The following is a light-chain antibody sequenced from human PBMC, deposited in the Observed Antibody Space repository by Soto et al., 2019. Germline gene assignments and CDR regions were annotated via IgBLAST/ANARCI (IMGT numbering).Light chain of an antibody. Sequence: EIVLTQSPGTLSLSPGERATLSCRASQSVSSSYLAWFQQKPGQAPRLLIYGASNRAAGIPDRFSGSGSGTDFTLTISRLEPEDFAVYYCHQSGYSHYTFGQGTKLEIK. CDR1: QSVSSSY. CDR3: HQSGYSHYT. CDR2: GAS. V-gene: IGKV3-20*01. J-gene: IGKJ2*01.